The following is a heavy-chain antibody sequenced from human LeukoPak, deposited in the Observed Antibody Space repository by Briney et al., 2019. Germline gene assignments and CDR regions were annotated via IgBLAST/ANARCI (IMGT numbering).Heavy chain of an antibody. CDR2: SHGNGDT. Sequence: SETLSLTCTVSGGSISSFYWSWIRQPPGMGLEWIGYSHGNGDTNYNPSLKSRVTISVDTSKNQCSLKLTSVTAADTAVYYCARHRAYDSGTYYRWFDPWGPGTLVTVSS. J-gene: IGHJ5*02. D-gene: IGHD3-22*01. CDR1: GGSISSFY. CDR3: ARHRAYDSGTYYRWFDP. V-gene: IGHV4-59*08.